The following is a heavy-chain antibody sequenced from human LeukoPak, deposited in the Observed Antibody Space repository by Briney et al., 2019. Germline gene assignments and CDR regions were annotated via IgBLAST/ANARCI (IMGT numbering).Heavy chain of an antibody. J-gene: IGHJ6*04. Sequence: AGGSLRLSCAASGFTFSSYCMHWLRQAPGKGLVWVSSINSDGSSTAYADSVKGRFTISRDNAKNTLYLQMTSLRAEDTAVYYCARADIVVVPAVLTEEADYYYYGMDVWGKGTTVTVSS. CDR3: ARADIVVVPAVLTEEADYYYYGMDV. CDR1: GFTFSSYC. CDR2: INSDGSST. V-gene: IGHV3-74*01. D-gene: IGHD2-2*01.